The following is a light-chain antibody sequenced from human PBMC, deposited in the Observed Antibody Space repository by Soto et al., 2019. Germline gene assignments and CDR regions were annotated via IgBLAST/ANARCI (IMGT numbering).Light chain of an antibody. CDR3: QQYNLYWS. CDR1: QSINNW. Sequence: DIQVTQSRSTLAASAGDRLTITCRASQSINNWLAWYQQTPRKAPNLLIHDASSLESGVPSRLSGSGSGTEFTLTISGLQPDDSSTYYCQQYNLYWSFGQGTKVDIK. J-gene: IGKJ1*01. V-gene: IGKV1-5*01. CDR2: DAS.